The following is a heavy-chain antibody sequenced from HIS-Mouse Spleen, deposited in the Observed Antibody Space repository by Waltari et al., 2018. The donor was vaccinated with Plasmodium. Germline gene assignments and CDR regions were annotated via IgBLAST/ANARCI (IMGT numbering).Heavy chain of an antibody. Sequence: QVQLVQSGAEVKKPGASVKVSCKASGYTFTGYYMHWVRQAPRQGLEWMGWINPNSGGTNYAQKFQGRGTMTRDTSISTAYMELSRLRSDDTAVYYCARVLGYKAAAGTFVEYFQHWGQGTLVTVSS. V-gene: IGHV1-2*02. CDR1: GYTFTGYY. D-gene: IGHD6-13*01. CDR2: INPNSGGT. J-gene: IGHJ1*01. CDR3: ARVLGYKAAAGTFVEYFQH.